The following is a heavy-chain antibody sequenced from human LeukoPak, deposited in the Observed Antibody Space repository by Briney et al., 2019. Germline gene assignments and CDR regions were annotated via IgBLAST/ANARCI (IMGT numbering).Heavy chain of an antibody. CDR3: ARESPVYYYDSTYMDV. CDR2: ISSNGGST. Sequence: PGGSLRLSCAASGFTFSSYAMHWVRQAPGKGLEYVSAISSNGGSTYYANSVKGRFTISRDNSKNTLYLQMGSLRAEDMAVYYCARESPVYYYDSTYMDVWGKGTTVTISS. D-gene: IGHD3-22*01. V-gene: IGHV3-64*01. J-gene: IGHJ6*03. CDR1: GFTFSSYA.